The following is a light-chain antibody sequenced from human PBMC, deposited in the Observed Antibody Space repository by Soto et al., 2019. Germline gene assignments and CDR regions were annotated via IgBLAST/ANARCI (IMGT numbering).Light chain of an antibody. CDR3: QQYGSSPRT. J-gene: IGKJ1*01. CDR1: QSVSSSY. Sequence: ESVLTQSPGTLSLSQGERATLSCRASQSVSSSYLAWYQQKPGQAPRPLIYGASSRATGIPDRFSGSGSGTDFTLTISRLDPEDFAVYYCQQYGSSPRTFGQGTRVDIK. V-gene: IGKV3-20*01. CDR2: GAS.